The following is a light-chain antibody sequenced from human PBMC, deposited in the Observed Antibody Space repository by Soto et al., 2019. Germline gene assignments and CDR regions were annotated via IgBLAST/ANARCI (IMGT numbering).Light chain of an antibody. CDR1: QSVSSY. Sequence: EIVLTQSPAALSLSPGERPSLSCRASQSVSSYLAWYQQKPGQAPRLVIYGAFNRATGIPARFSGSGSGTDFTLTISSLEPEDIAVYFCQQYKNWPPLTFGGGTKV. CDR3: QQYKNWPPLT. CDR2: GAF. V-gene: IGKV3-11*01. J-gene: IGKJ4*01.